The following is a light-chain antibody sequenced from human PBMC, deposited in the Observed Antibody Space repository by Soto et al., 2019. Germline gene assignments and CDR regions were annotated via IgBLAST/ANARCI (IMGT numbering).Light chain of an antibody. CDR3: QQYGSSQT. J-gene: IGKJ1*01. CDR2: GAS. V-gene: IGKV3-20*01. CDR1: QSVSSSY. Sequence: EIVLTQSPGTLSFSPGERATLSCRASQSVSSSYLAWYQQKPGQAPRLLIYGASSRATGIPDRFSGSGSGTDFTLTISRLEPEDFAVYYCQQYGSSQTFGQGTKV.